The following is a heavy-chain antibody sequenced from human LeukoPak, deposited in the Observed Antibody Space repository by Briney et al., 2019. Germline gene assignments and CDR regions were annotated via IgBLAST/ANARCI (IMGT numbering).Heavy chain of an antibody. CDR1: GFTCSSYS. D-gene: IGHD2-21*02. Sequence: GGSLRLSCAASGFTCSSYSMNWVRQAPAKGLEWVSYLSSSSSTIYYADSVKGRFTISRDNAKNSLYLQMNSLRAEETAVYYCAKDTAYCGGDCYSFDYWGQGTLVTVSS. CDR2: LSSSSSTI. J-gene: IGHJ4*02. CDR3: AKDTAYCGGDCYSFDY. V-gene: IGHV3-48*01.